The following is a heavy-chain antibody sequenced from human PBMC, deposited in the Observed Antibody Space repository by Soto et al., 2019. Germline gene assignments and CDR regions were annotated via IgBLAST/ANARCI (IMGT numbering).Heavy chain of an antibody. J-gene: IGHJ6*02. CDR3: ARGGKGGSNFYGLDV. V-gene: IGHV5-51*01. CDR2: FYPGDSDS. D-gene: IGHD1-26*01. CDR1: GYRFTTYW. Sequence: PGESLKISCQASGYRFTTYWIGWVRQMPGKGLEWMGIFYPGDSDSTYSPSFQGQVTISCDKSISAAYLQWSSLKASDTAIYYCARGGKGGSNFYGLDVWGQGTTVTVSS.